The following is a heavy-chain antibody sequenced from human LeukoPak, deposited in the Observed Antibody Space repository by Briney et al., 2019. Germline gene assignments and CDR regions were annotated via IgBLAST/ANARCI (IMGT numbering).Heavy chain of an antibody. Sequence: PGGSLRLSCAASGFTFSNYAMGWVRQAPGKGLEWVSVISGSTGSTYYADSVKGRFTVSRDDSKNTLYLQMNSLRAEDTAVYYCAKDGGLWVSAHWGDSWGRGTLVTVSS. V-gene: IGHV3-23*01. CDR3: AKDGGLWVSAHWGDS. CDR1: GFTFSNYA. D-gene: IGHD7-27*01. CDR2: ISGSTGST. J-gene: IGHJ4*02.